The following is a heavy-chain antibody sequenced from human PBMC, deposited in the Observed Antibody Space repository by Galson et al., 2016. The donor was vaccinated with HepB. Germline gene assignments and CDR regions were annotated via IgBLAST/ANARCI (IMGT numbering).Heavy chain of an antibody. CDR3: ASELPYAGDYTAGYFHH. J-gene: IGHJ1*01. CDR1: GFTFSTYG. Sequence: SLRLSCAASGFTFSTYGMHWVRQAPGEGLQWVAVIWSDGNNKYYAESVKGRFTISRDNYKNTLYLQMNSMSAEDTAVYYCASELPYAGDYTAGYFHHWGQGTLVTVSS. D-gene: IGHD4-17*01. CDR2: IWSDGNNK. V-gene: IGHV3-33*01.